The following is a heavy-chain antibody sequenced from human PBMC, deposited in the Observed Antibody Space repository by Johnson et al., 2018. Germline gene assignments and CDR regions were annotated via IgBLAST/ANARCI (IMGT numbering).Heavy chain of an antibody. V-gene: IGHV3-23*04. D-gene: IGHD2-2*01. CDR2: ISGSGGST. CDR1: GFTFSSYA. Sequence: VQLVESGGGLVQPGGSLRLSCAASGFTFSSYAMSWVRQAPGKGLEWVSAISGSGGSTYYADSVKGRFTISRDNSKNTLYLQMNSLRAEDTAVYYCAKVMWSSTSCFSLAFDIWGQGTMVTVSS. CDR3: AKVMWSSTSCFSLAFDI. J-gene: IGHJ3*02.